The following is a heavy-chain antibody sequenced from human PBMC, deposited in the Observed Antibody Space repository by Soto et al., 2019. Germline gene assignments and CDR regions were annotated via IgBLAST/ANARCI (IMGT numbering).Heavy chain of an antibody. CDR2: IIPIFGTA. J-gene: IGHJ4*02. V-gene: IGHV1-69*13. D-gene: IGHD3-22*01. CDR1: GGTFSSYA. Sequence: GASVKVSCKASGGTFSSYAISWVRQAPGQGLEWMGGIIPIFGTANYAQQFQGRVTITADESTSTAYMELSSLRSEDTAVYYCARGTFRGGYYYYFDYWGQGTLVTV. CDR3: ARGTFRGGYYYYFDY.